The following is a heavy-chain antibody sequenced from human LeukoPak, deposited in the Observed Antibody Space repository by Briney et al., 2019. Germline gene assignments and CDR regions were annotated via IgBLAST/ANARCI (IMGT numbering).Heavy chain of an antibody. CDR1: GFTFSSYA. Sequence: GGSLRLSCAASGFTFSSYAMSWVRQAPGKGLEWVAVISYDGSYKYYGGSVEGRFTISRDNSRNTLYLQMNTLRTEDTAIFYCAKDWGRHFASGSSYLVFWGQGIPVTVSS. CDR2: ISYDGSYK. CDR3: AKDWGRHFASGSSYLVF. D-gene: IGHD3-10*01. V-gene: IGHV3-30*18. J-gene: IGHJ4*02.